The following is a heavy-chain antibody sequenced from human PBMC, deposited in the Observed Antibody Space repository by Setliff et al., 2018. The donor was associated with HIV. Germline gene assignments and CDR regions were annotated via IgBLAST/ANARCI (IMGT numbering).Heavy chain of an antibody. J-gene: IGHJ4*02. V-gene: IGHV4-4*09. Sequence: SETLSLTCTVSGGSLSGDYWSWIRQSPGKGLEWIGYIHTRGSINYIPSLKTRATVSLDTSKNQLFLRLTSVTAADTAIYYCVRHPREEPQRNYKFDSWGQGMLVTVSS. CDR1: GGSLSGDY. CDR3: VRHPREEPQRNYKFDS. CDR2: IHTRGSI. D-gene: IGHD1-7*01.